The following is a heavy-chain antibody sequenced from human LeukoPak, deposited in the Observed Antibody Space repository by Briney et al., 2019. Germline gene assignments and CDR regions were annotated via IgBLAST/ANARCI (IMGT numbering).Heavy chain of an antibody. CDR3: AARGDSVFDY. V-gene: IGHV4-39*07. D-gene: IGHD3-16*01. CDR1: GGSISSSSYY. CDR2: IYYSGIT. Sequence: SGTLSLTCTVSGGSISSSSYYWGWIRQPPGKGLEWIGSIYYSGITYYNPSLKSRVTISVDTSKNQFSLKLSSVTAADTAVYYCAARGDSVFDYWGQGTLVTVSS. J-gene: IGHJ4*02.